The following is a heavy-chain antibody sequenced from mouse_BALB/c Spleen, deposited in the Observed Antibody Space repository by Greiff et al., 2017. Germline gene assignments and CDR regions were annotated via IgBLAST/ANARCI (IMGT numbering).Heavy chain of an antibody. CDR3: ARQGAYYGNTDWFAY. Sequence: DVKLVESGGDLVKPGGSLKLSCAASGFTFSSYGMSWVRQTPDKRLEWVATISSGGSYTYYPDSVKGRFTISRDNAKNTLYLQMSSLKSEDTAMYYCARQGAYYGNTDWFAYWGQGTLVTVSA. J-gene: IGHJ3*01. CDR1: GFTFSSYG. D-gene: IGHD2-10*01. CDR2: ISSGGSYT. V-gene: IGHV5-6*02.